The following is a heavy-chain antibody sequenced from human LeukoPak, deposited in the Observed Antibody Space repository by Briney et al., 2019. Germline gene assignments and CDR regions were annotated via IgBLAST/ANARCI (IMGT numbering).Heavy chain of an antibody. CDR2: FAGSDTTK. J-gene: IGHJ5*02. D-gene: IGHD3-22*01. Sequence: GGSLRLSCAASGFDFGAYEMDWVRQAPGKGLEWVAYFAGSDTTKYYADSVRGRFTISRDNAKKSLYLQMNSLRAEDTALYYCTTLGYHLDTWGQGTLVTVSS. CDR1: GFDFGAYE. V-gene: IGHV3-48*03. CDR3: TTLGYHLDT.